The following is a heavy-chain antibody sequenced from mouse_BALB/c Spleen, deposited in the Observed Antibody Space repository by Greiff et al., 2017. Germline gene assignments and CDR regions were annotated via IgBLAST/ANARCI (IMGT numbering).Heavy chain of an antibody. CDR1: GYTFTSYY. Sequence: QVQLQQSGAELVKPGASVKLSCKASGYTFTSYYMYWVKQRPGQGLEWIGEINPSNGGTNFNEKFKSKATLTVDKSSSTAYIQLSSLTSEDSAVYYCTRNYRYDGAMDYWGQGTSVTVSS. D-gene: IGHD2-14*01. J-gene: IGHJ4*01. CDR3: TRNYRYDGAMDY. V-gene: IGHV1S81*02. CDR2: INPSNGGT.